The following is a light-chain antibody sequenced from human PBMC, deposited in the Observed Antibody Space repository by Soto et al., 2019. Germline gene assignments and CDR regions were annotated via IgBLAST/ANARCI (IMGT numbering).Light chain of an antibody. CDR2: RAS. J-gene: IGKJ1*01. V-gene: IGKV3-15*01. CDR1: QTIYSN. CDR3: QQHGTT. Sequence: IVMTQSPATLSVSPGERATLSCRAGQTIYSNVAWYQQRPGQAPRLLIYRASTRATGVPARFSGSGSGTEFTLTISRLEPEDSAVYYCQQHGTTFGQGTKVDIK.